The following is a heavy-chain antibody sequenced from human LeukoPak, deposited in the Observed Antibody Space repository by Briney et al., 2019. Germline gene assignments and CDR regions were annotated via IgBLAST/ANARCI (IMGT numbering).Heavy chain of an antibody. Sequence: GGSLRLSCAASGFSFGGHYMSWMRQAPGKGAEWISYISGNGGNIAYADSVKGRFTISRDNAKISLHLQMNSLRVEDTAVYHCLRHAGRPGGQWGQGTLIAVSS. J-gene: IGHJ4*02. V-gene: IGHV3-11*01. CDR3: LRHAGRPGGQ. CDR2: ISGNGGNI. D-gene: IGHD3-10*01. CDR1: GFSFGGHY.